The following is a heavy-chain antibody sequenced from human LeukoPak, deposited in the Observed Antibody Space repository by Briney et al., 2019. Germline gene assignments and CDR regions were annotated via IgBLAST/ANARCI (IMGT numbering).Heavy chain of an antibody. D-gene: IGHD1-26*01. Sequence: GAALQICCEGAGSIFSSYWSGGGRPLAGKGEEGMGIIYPGDPDTKYSPSFQGHVPISADKSISPAYLQWSSLKASDAAMYYCARLPKPCGSYCDYWGRGTLVTVSS. CDR2: IYPGDPDT. CDR1: GSIFSSYW. J-gene: IGHJ4*02. CDR3: ARLPKPCGSYCDY. V-gene: IGHV5-51*01.